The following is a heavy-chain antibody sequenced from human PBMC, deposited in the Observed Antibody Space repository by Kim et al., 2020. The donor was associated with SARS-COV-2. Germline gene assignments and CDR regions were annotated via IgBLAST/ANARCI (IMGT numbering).Heavy chain of an antibody. CDR2: TRNKRNSYST. CDR1: GFTFSDHY. D-gene: IGHD3-10*01. J-gene: IGHJ6*02. V-gene: IGHV3-72*01. Sequence: GGSLRLSCAASGFTFSDHYMDWVRQSPGKGLEWVGRTRNKRNSYSTEYAASVKGRFTISRDESKNSLYLQMNSLKTEDTAVYYCVRIGSLYYYGMDVWGQGTTVTVSS. CDR3: VRIGSLYYYGMDV.